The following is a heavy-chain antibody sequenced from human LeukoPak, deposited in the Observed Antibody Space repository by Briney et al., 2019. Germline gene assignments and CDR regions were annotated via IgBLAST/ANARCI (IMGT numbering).Heavy chain of an antibody. V-gene: IGHV3-23*01. D-gene: IGHD1-20*01. CDR2: VSGSGRST. CDR3: AKAANWNDHHNYNYYYGMDV. Sequence: GGSLRLSCAAFGFTFSAFAMSLVRQAPGKGLEWVSAVSGSGRSTFFADSLKGRFTISRDNSKNTLYLQMNSLRAEDTALYYCAKAANWNDHHNYNYYYGMDVWGQGTTVTVSS. J-gene: IGHJ6*02. CDR1: GFTFSAFA.